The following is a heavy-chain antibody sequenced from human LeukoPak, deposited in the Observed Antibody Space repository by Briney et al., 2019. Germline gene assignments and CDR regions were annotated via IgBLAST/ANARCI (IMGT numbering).Heavy chain of an antibody. J-gene: IGHJ5*02. Sequence: PSETLSLTCTVSGGSISSYYWSWIRQPAGKGLEWIGRIYTSGSTNYNPSLKSRVTMSVDTSKNQFSLKLSSVTAADTAVYYCARDSMGEGYCTNGVCYANWFDPWGQGTLVTVSS. V-gene: IGHV4-4*07. CDR2: IYTSGST. D-gene: IGHD2-8*01. CDR1: GGSISSYY. CDR3: ARDSMGEGYCTNGVCYANWFDP.